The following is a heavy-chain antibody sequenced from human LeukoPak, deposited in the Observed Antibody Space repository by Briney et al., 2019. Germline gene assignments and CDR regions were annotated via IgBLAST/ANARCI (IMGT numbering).Heavy chain of an antibody. J-gene: IGHJ4*02. Sequence: GESLKVSCKGSGYSFTSYWIGWVRQMPGKGLEWMGIIYPGDSDTSYSPSFQGQVTISADKSISTAYLQWSSLKASVTAMYYCARRIGMATTPFDYWGQGTLVTVSS. CDR1: GYSFTSYW. CDR3: ARRIGMATTPFDY. D-gene: IGHD5-24*01. CDR2: IYPGDSDT. V-gene: IGHV5-51*01.